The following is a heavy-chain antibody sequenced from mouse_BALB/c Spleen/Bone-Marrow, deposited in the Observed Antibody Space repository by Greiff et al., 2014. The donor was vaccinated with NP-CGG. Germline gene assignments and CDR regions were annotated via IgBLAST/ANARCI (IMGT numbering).Heavy chain of an antibody. V-gene: IGHV1-52*01. CDR1: GYTFTSYW. Sequence: QVQLQQSGAELVRPGASVKLSCKASGYTFTSYWMSWVKQRPEQGLEWIGRIDPYDSETHYNQKFKDKAILTVDKSSSTAYMQLSSLTSENSAVYNCVRGGNCDVFTYWGQGTLVTVSA. CDR2: IDPYDSET. J-gene: IGHJ3*01. CDR3: VRGGNCDVFTY.